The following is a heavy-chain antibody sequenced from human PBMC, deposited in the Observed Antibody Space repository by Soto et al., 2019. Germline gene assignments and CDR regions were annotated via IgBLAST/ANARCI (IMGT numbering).Heavy chain of an antibody. CDR1: GYTFASYA. V-gene: IGHV1-3*01. CDR3: ARDVHLNWFDP. CDR2: INAGNGNT. Sequence: GASVKVSCKASGYTFASYAMHWVRQAPGQRLEWMGWINAGNGNTKYSQKFQGRVTITRDTSASTAYMELSSLRSEDTAVYYCARDVHLNWFDPWGQGTLVTVSS. J-gene: IGHJ5*02.